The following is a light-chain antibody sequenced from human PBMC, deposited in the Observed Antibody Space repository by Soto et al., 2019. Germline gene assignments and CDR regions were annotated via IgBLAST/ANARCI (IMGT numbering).Light chain of an antibody. J-gene: IGKJ1*01. Sequence: EIVMTQSPATLSLSPGERATLSCRASQSVSSNLDWFQQRPGQAPRLLIYGASTRATGLPARFSGSGSRTEFTLTISSLQSEDFAVYYCQQYNNWPRTFGQGTRVEIK. CDR3: QQYNNWPRT. V-gene: IGKV3-15*01. CDR1: QSVSSN. CDR2: GAS.